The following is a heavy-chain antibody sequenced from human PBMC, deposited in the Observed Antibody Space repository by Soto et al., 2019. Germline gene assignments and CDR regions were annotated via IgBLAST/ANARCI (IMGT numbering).Heavy chain of an antibody. CDR3: ARGRYGDY. D-gene: IGHD1-1*01. J-gene: IGHJ4*02. CDR1: GDTFTNYD. V-gene: IGHV1-8*01. Sequence: QVQLVQSGAEVKKPGASVKVSCKASGDTFTNYDIKWVRQATGQGLEWMGWMNPNSGNTNYAQKLQGRVTVTRDTSTSTAYMELRSLRSDDTAVYYCARGRYGDYWGQGALVTVSS. CDR2: MNPNSGNT.